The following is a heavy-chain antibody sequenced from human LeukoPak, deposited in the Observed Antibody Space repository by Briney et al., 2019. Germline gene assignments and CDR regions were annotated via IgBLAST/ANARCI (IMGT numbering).Heavy chain of an antibody. CDR3: ARVKAYNSGFDY. J-gene: IGHJ4*02. D-gene: IGHD1-1*01. CDR1: GFTFSNYG. CDR2: ISSSSSYI. V-gene: IGHV3-21*01. Sequence: GGSLRLSCAASGFTFSNYGMSWVRQAPGEGLEWVSSISSSSSYIYYADSVKGRFTISRDNAKNSLYLQMNSLRAEDTAVYYCARVKAYNSGFDYWGQGTLVTVSS.